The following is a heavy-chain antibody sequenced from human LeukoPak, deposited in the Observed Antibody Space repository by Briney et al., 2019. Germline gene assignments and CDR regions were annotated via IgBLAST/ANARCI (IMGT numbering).Heavy chain of an antibody. CDR2: INSNSVYM. J-gene: IGHJ5*02. D-gene: IGHD1/OR15-1a*01. CDR1: GFTFSSYR. CDR3: ARDLDWNNVGWFDP. Sequence: GGSLRLSCAASGFTFSSYRMNWVRQAPGKGLEWVSSINSNSVYMYYADSVRGRFTISRDNAKSSLYLQMNSLRAEDTAVYFCARDLDWNNVGWFDPWGQGTLVTVSS. V-gene: IGHV3-21*01.